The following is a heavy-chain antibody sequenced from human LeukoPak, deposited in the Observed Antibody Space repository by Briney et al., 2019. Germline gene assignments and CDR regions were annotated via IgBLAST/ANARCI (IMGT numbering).Heavy chain of an antibody. CDR1: GASVSSGSYY. Sequence: PSETLSLTCTVSGASVSSGSYYWTWIRQPPGKGLEWIGYVYYSGTTNYNPSLKSRVTVSTDLSKNQFSLKLSSVTAADTAIYYCARDDTKPAAGLEYWGQGALVTVSS. D-gene: IGHD6-13*01. CDR2: VYYSGTT. CDR3: ARDDTKPAAGLEY. J-gene: IGHJ4*02. V-gene: IGHV4-61*01.